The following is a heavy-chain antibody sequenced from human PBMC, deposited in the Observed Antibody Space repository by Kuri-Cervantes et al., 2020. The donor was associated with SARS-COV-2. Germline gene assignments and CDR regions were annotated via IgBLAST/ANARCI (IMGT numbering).Heavy chain of an antibody. Sequence: GESLKISCAASGFTVSSNYMSWVRQAPGKGLEWVSVIYSGGSTYYADSVKGRFTISRDNAKNSLYLQMNSLRAEDTAVYYCARDFATTVVTLGRGGDYWGQGTLVTVSS. CDR1: GFTVSSNY. CDR2: IYSGGST. D-gene: IGHD4-23*01. J-gene: IGHJ4*02. V-gene: IGHV3-66*01. CDR3: ARDFATTVVTLGRGGDY.